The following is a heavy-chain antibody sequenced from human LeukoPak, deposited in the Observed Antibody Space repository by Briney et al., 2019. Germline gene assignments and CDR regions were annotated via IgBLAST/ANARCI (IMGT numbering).Heavy chain of an antibody. Sequence: ASVKVSCKASGYSFTSYYIHWVRQAPGQGLAWMGWINPYSGDTNYAHKFQGRLTLTRDTSINTAYMELSRLRSDDTAVYYCARAGITGAFGMGDAFDIWGQGTMVTVSS. D-gene: IGHD1-20*01. J-gene: IGHJ3*02. CDR1: GYSFTSYY. CDR2: INPYSGDT. V-gene: IGHV1-2*02. CDR3: ARAGITGAFGMGDAFDI.